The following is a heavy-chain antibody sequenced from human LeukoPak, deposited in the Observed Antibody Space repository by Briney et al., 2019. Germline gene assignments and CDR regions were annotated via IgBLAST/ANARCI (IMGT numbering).Heavy chain of an antibody. V-gene: IGHV4-39*07. J-gene: IGHJ4*02. Sequence: SETLSLTCTVSGGSISSSSYYWGWIRQPPGRGLEWIGSIYYSGSTYYNPSLKSRVTISVDTSKNQFSLKLSSVTAADTAVYYCARDVAPEGFDYWGQGTLVTVSS. CDR1: GGSISSSSYY. CDR3: ARDVAPEGFDY. D-gene: IGHD1-14*01. CDR2: IYYSGST.